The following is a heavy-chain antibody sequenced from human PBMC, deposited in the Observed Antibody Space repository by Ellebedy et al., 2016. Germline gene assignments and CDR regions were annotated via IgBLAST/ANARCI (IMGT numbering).Heavy chain of an antibody. CDR1: GFTFSKYF. D-gene: IGHD3/OR15-3a*01. CDR3: RHGHYADY. J-gene: IGHJ4*02. CDR2: ISAGGDNT. V-gene: IGHV3-23*01. Sequence: GESLKISXVTSGFTFSKYFMTWVRQAPGKGLEWVSTISAGGDNTQFADSVKGRFTVSRDNSRNTVYLQMNDLRVEDTALYYCRHGHYADYWGQGTLVTVSS.